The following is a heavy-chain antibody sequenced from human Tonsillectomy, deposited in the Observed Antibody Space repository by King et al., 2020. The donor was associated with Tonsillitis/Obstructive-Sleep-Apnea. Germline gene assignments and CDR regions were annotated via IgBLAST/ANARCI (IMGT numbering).Heavy chain of an antibody. J-gene: IGHJ6*03. CDR3: VRETYYYDSSGGYYYYYYMDD. CDR1: GGSFSGYY. V-gene: IGHV4-34*01. Sequence: VQLQQWGAGLLKPSETLSLTCAVYGGSFSGYYWSWIRQPPGKGLEWIGEINHSGSTNYNPSLKSRVTISVDTSKNQLSLKLSSVTAADTAVYYCVRETYYYDSSGGYYYYYYMDDWGKATTVTVSS. CDR2: INHSGST. D-gene: IGHD3-22*01.